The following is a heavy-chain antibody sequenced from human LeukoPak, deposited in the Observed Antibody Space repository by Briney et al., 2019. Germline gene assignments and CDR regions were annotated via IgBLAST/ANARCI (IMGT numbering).Heavy chain of an antibody. CDR3: DGYSSSWYGDY. CDR2: IYYSGST. Sequence: SETLSLTCTVSGGSISSSSYYWGWIRQPPGKGLEWIGSIYYSGSTYYNPSLKSRVTISVDTSKNQFSLKLSSVTAADTAVYYCDGYSSSWYGDYWGQGTLVTVSS. CDR1: GGSISSSSYY. J-gene: IGHJ4*02. V-gene: IGHV4-39*01. D-gene: IGHD6-13*01.